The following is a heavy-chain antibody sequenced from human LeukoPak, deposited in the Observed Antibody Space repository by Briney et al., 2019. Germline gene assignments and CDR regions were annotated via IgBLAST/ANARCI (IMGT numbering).Heavy chain of an antibody. CDR1: GFTFSSYS. D-gene: IGHD2-2*01. CDR2: ISSSSSTI. V-gene: IGHV3-48*01. CDR3: ASRAVPAASFGYYYYMDV. Sequence: PGGSLRLSCAASGFTFSSYSMNWVRQAPGKGLEWVSYISSSSSTIYYADSMKGRFTISRDNSKNSLYLQMNSLRGEDTAVYYCASRAVPAASFGYYYYMDVWGKGTTVTVSS. J-gene: IGHJ6*03.